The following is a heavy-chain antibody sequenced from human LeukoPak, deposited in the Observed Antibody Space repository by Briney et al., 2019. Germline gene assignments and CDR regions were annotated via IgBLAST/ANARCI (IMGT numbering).Heavy chain of an antibody. CDR3: ARDLGQYYDTSDNWFDP. Sequence: GGSLRPSCAASGFTFSSYSMNWVRQAPGKGLEWVSRINSDGINTSYADSVKGRFTISRDNAKNTLNLQMNSLRAEDTAVYYCARDLGQYYDTSDNWFDPWGQGTLVTVSS. V-gene: IGHV3-74*01. D-gene: IGHD3-22*01. CDR2: INSDGINT. J-gene: IGHJ5*02. CDR1: GFTFSSYS.